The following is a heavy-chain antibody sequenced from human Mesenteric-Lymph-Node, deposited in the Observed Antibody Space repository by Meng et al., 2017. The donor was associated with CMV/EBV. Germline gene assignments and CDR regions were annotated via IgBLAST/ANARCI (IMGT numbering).Heavy chain of an antibody. Sequence: SETLSLTCTVSGGSISSSYWSWIRQPPGKGLEWIGYIFYSGNTNYNPSLKSRVTISLDTSKNRFSLRLRSVVTADTAMYYCARIRVPAAVTPRAWIGHWGQGALVTVSS. CDR3: ARIRVPAAVTPRAWIGH. D-gene: IGHD2-2*01. V-gene: IGHV4-59*01. J-gene: IGHJ5*02. CDR2: IFYSGNT. CDR1: GGSISSSY.